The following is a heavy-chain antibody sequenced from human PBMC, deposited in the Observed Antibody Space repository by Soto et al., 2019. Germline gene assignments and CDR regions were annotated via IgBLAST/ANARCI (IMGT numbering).Heavy chain of an antibody. J-gene: IGHJ4*02. CDR1: GFTFSTYS. Sequence: EVQLVESGGGLVQPGGSLRLSCAASGFTFSTYSMRWVRQAPGKGLECVSYISSTSNTIYYTDSVKGRFTISRDNAKNSLYLHMNSLSAEDTAVYYCARDRGCSGGICYRDLGYWGQGTLVTVSS. CDR2: ISSTSNTI. D-gene: IGHD2-15*01. CDR3: ARDRGCSGGICYRDLGY. V-gene: IGHV3-48*01.